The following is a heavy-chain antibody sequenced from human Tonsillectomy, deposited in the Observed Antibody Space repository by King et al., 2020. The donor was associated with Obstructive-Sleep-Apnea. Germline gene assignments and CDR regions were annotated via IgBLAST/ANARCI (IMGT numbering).Heavy chain of an antibody. CDR3: AKALSSWDY. CDR1: VFTVSSYG. J-gene: IGHJ4*02. V-gene: IGHV3-30*02. CDR2: IRLVGSSK. Sequence: VQLVESGGGVVQPGRSLRLACAASVFTVSSYGIHWVRQAPGKGLRWVAFIRLVGSSKYYVDSVKGGFTISVDKSKNTLDLQMNSLRTEDTAVYYCAKALSSWDYWGQGTLVTVSS. D-gene: IGHD6-13*01.